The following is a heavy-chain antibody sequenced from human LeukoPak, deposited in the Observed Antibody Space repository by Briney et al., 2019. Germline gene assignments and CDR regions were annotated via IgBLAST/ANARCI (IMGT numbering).Heavy chain of an antibody. CDR3: ARGYYYYYMDV. CDR1: GGSISSHY. J-gene: IGHJ6*03. V-gene: IGHV4-59*11. Sequence: SETLSLTCTVSGGSISSHYWSWIRQPPGKGLEWIGYIYYSGSINYNPSLKSRVTISVDTSKNQFSLKLSSVTAADTAVYYCARGYYYYYMDVWGKGTTVTVSS. CDR2: IYYSGSI.